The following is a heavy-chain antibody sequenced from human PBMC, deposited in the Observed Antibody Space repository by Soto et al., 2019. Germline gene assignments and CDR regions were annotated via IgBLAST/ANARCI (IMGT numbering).Heavy chain of an antibody. CDR3: AGGRIVVVGSRAYYGMDV. V-gene: IGHV1-69*01. J-gene: IGHJ6*02. CDR2: IIPVFGLV. Sequence: QVHLLLQSGAEVKKPGSSVKVSCKASGGTPSNSAISWVRQAPGQGLEWMGGIIPVFGLVKYAQNFQGRVTTSADESMNTAFMVLSSMSPEDPAVYYCAGGRIVVVGSRAYYGMDVWGQVTTVTVSS. D-gene: IGHD3-22*01. CDR1: GGTPSNSA.